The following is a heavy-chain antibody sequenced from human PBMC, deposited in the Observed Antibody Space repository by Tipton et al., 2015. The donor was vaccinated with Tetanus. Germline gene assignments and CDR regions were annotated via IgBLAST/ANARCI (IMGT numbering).Heavy chain of an antibody. J-gene: IGHJ4*02. CDR2: IFYSGRT. D-gene: IGHD5-24*01. CDR1: GDSMTDFY. Sequence: TLSLTCNVSGDSMTDFYWSWIRQCPGKGLEWIAYIFYSGRTQYNPSLKSRVTISVDTAKNQFSLQLNSVTAADTAVYYCARTTRRWLHPDYWGQGTLVTVSS. CDR3: ARTTRRWLHPDY. V-gene: IGHV4-59*01.